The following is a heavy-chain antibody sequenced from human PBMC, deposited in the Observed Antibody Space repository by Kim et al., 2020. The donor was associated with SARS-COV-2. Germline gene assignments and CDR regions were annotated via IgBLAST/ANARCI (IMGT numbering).Heavy chain of an antibody. J-gene: IGHJ4*02. CDR3: ARVEGGYSGYDADYFDY. Sequence: ASVKVSCKASGYTFTSYYMHWVRQAPGQGLECMGIINPSGGSTSYAQKFQGRVTMTRDTSTSTVYMELSSLRSEDTAVYYCARVEGGYSGYDADYFDYWGQGTLVTVSS. CDR1: GYTFTSYY. D-gene: IGHD5-12*01. V-gene: IGHV1-46*01. CDR2: INPSGGST.